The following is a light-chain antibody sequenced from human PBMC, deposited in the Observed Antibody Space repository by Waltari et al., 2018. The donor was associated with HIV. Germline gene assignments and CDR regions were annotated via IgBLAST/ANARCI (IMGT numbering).Light chain of an antibody. CDR3: ASWDDSLNGWV. CDR2: RNS. V-gene: IGLV1-44*01. Sequence: QSVLTQPPSVSGPPGQRVSISCSTSRANIRENTLHSYQQSPGMPPQLVVWRNSHRPSGVSARFSGSKSGTSASLAISGLQSEDEADYYCASWDDSLNGWVFGGGTTLTVL. CDR1: RANIRENT. J-gene: IGLJ3*02.